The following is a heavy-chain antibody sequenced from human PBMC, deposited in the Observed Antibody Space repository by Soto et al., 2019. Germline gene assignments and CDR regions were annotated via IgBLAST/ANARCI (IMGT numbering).Heavy chain of an antibody. CDR2: IYYSGST. CDR1: GGSISSYY. J-gene: IGHJ4*02. Sequence: KTSETLSVTCTVSGGSISSYYWSWIRQPPGKGLEWIGYIYYSGSTNYNPSLKSRVTISVDTSKNQFSLKLSSVTAADTAVYYCARGSVPAALIDYWGQGTLVTVSS. D-gene: IGHD2-2*01. V-gene: IGHV4-59*01. CDR3: ARGSVPAALIDY.